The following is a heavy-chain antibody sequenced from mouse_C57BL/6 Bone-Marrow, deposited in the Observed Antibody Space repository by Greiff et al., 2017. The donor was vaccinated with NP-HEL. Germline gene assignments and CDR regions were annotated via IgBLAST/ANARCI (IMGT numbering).Heavy chain of an antibody. CDR2: ISTGSGNI. CDR1: GFTFSDYG. V-gene: IGHV5-17*01. D-gene: IGHD2-4*01. J-gene: IGHJ3*01. CDR3: ARGSYCDYDEFAY. Sequence: EVQVVESGGGLVKPGGSLKLSCAASGFTFSDYGMHWVRQAPEKGLEWVAYISTGSGNIYYADTVKGRFTITRDNAKNTLFLQMTSLRSEDAAMYYCARGSYCDYDEFAYWGQGTLVTVSA.